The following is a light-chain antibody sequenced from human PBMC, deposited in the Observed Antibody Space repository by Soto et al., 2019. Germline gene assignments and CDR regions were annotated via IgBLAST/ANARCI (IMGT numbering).Light chain of an antibody. CDR2: TGS. V-gene: IGKV1-39*01. J-gene: IGKJ4*01. CDR1: QTISNY. Sequence: DIPMTQSPSSLSAAVGDRVTLTCRASQTISNYLNWYQQKPGKAPKLLIYTGSTLQSGVPSRFSGSGSGTDFTLTISSLQPEDFASYYCQQSYTTPLTFGGGTKVEL. CDR3: QQSYTTPLT.